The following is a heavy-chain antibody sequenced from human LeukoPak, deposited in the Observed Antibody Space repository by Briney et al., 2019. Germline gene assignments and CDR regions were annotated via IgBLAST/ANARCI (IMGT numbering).Heavy chain of an antibody. J-gene: IGHJ4*02. V-gene: IGHV1-3*01. Sequence: EASVKVSCKASGYTFTSYAIHWVRLAPGQRLEWMGWISAGNGNTKYSQNFQGRVTFISNTSATTAFMELSSLRSEDAAVYYCARDSGSGSNDYWGQGTLVTVSS. CDR2: ISAGNGNT. CDR1: GYTFTSYA. D-gene: IGHD1-26*01. CDR3: ARDSGSGSNDY.